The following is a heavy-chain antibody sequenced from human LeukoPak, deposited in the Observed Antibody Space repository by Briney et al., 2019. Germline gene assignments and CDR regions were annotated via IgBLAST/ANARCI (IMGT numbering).Heavy chain of an antibody. CDR2: ISSSSSYI. V-gene: IGHV3-21*01. CDR3: AREVITFGGVIVLPFDY. Sequence: PGGSLRLSCAASGFTFSSYSMNWVRQAPGKGLEWVSSISSSSSYIYYADSVKGRFTISRDNAKNSLYLHMNSLRAEDTAVYYCAREVITFGGVIVLPFDYWGQGTLVTVSS. D-gene: IGHD3-16*02. J-gene: IGHJ4*02. CDR1: GFTFSSYS.